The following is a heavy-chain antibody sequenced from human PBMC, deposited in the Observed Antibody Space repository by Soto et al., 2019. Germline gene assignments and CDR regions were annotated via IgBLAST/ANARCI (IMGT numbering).Heavy chain of an antibody. D-gene: IGHD2-15*01. CDR3: ARDHVGGYYYYGMDV. Sequence: GASVKVSCKASGYTFTVYYMHCVLQSPLQGLDWMGWINPNSGGTNYAQKFQGWVTMTRDTSISTAYMELSRLRSDDTAVYYCARDHVGGYYYYGMDVWGQGTTVTVSS. J-gene: IGHJ6*02. CDR2: INPNSGGT. V-gene: IGHV1-2*04. CDR1: GYTFTVYY.